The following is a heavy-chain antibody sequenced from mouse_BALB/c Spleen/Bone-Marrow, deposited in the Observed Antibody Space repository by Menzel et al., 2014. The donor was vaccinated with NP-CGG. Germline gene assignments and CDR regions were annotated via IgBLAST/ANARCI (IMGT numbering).Heavy chain of an antibody. CDR1: GNTLTDYA. CDR2: ISTYSGNT. D-gene: IGHD1-1*01. J-gene: IGHJ2*01. CDR3: ARSNYGSSYGCDY. V-gene: IGHV1-67*01. Sequence: VQLQQSGPELVRPGVSVKISCKGSGNTLTDYAMHWVKQSHAKSLEWIGVISTYSGNTNYNQKFKVKATMTVDKSSSTAYMELARLTSEDSAIYYCARSNYGSSYGCDYWGQCTPLTVSS.